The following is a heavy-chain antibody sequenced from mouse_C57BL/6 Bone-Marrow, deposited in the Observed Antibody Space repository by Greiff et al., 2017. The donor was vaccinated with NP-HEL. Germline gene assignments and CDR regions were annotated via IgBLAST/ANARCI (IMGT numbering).Heavy chain of an antibody. CDR3: AIFITAVIAKEESDFGG. CDR1: GYTFTSYW. J-gene: IGHJ2*01. CDR2: INPSSGYT. D-gene: IGHD1-1*01. Sequence: VQLQQSGAELAKPGASVKLSCKASGYTFTSYWMSWVKQRTGQGLEWIGYINPSSGYTKYNQKFKDKATLTADKSSSTAYMQLSSLTSEDSAVYYCAIFITAVIAKEESDFGGWGKGTTLTVA. V-gene: IGHV1-7*01.